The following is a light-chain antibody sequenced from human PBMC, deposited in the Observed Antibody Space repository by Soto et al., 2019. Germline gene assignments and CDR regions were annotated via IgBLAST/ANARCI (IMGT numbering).Light chain of an antibody. Sequence: QSVLTQPPSVSGAPGQRVTISCTGSSSNIGAGYDVHWYQHLPGTAPKLLIYDNSNRPSGVPERFSGSRSGASASLAITGLQAEDVADYYCQSYDTSLTGWVSGGGTKLTVL. CDR3: QSYDTSLTGWV. J-gene: IGLJ3*02. CDR1: SSNIGAGYD. V-gene: IGLV1-40*01. CDR2: DNS.